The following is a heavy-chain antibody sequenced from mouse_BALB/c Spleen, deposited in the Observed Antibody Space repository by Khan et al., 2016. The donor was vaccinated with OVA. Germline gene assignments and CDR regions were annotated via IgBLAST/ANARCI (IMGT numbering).Heavy chain of an antibody. CDR3: AKNRNGYFDY. Sequence: QVQLKESGPGLVQPSQSLSITCTVSGFSLTNYGVHWVRQSPGKGLEWLGVIWSGGITDYNETFISRLSISKDISKSQVFFKMNSLQANDTAIYYFAKNRNGYFDYWGQGTTLTVSS. J-gene: IGHJ2*01. CDR1: GFSLTNYG. CDR2: IWSGGIT. D-gene: IGHD1-1*02. V-gene: IGHV2-2*02.